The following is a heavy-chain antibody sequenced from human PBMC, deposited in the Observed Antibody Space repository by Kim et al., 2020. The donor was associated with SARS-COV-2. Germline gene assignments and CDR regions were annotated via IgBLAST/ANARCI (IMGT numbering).Heavy chain of an antibody. D-gene: IGHD3-22*01. CDR3: AKLPRRGHANSRYHFYY. J-gene: IGHJ6*01. V-gene: IGHV3-23*01. CDR1: GFTFSSYA. CDR2: VTASADYT. Sequence: GGSLRLSCAASGFTFSSYAMSWVRQAPRKGLEWVSTVTASADYTAYADSVKGRFTISRDNSKNTVYLQINSLRADDTAVYYCAKLPRRGHANSRYHFYY.